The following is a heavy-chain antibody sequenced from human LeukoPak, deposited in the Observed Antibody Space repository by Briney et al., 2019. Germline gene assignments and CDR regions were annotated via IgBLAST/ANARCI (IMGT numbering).Heavy chain of an antibody. Sequence: SETLSLTCAVSGYSISSGYYWGWIRQPPGKGLEWIGSIYHSGSTYYSPSLKSRVTISVDTSKNQFSLKLSSVTAADTAVYYCARGYGDYVYYYYYGMDVWGKGTTVTVSS. CDR2: IYHSGST. D-gene: IGHD4-17*01. CDR1: GYSISSGYY. J-gene: IGHJ6*04. V-gene: IGHV4-38-2*01. CDR3: ARGYGDYVYYYYYGMDV.